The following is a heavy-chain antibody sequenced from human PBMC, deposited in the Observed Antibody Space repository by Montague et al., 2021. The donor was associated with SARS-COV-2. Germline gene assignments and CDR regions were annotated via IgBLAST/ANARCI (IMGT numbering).Heavy chain of an antibody. J-gene: IGHJ6*02. D-gene: IGHD3-9*01. CDR2: IDWDDDK. Sequence: PALVKPTQTLTLTCTFSGFSLSTSGMCVSWIRQSPGKALEWLARIDWDDDKYYSTSLKTRLTISKDTPKNHVVLTMTNMDPVDTATYYCATRTYDILTGYDYGMDVWGQGTTVTVSS. CDR3: ATRTYDILTGYDYGMDV. V-gene: IGHV2-70*11. CDR1: GFSLSTSGMC.